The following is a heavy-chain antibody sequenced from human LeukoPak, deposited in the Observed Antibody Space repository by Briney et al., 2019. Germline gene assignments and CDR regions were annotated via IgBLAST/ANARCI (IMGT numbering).Heavy chain of an antibody. J-gene: IGHJ6*03. CDR1: GYTFTSYD. Sequence: ASVKVSCKASGYTFTSYDINWVRQATGQGLEWMGWMNPNSGNTGYAQKFQGRVTMTRNTSISTAYMELGSLRSEDTAVYYCARPREPHYDFWSGYRYYYYYMDVWGKGTTVTVSS. V-gene: IGHV1-8*01. D-gene: IGHD3-3*01. CDR2: MNPNSGNT. CDR3: ARPREPHYDFWSGYRYYYYYMDV.